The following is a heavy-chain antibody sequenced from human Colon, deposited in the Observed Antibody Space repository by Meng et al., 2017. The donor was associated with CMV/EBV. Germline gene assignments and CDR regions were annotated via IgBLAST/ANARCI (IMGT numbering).Heavy chain of an antibody. D-gene: IGHD3-10*01. J-gene: IGHJ6*02. CDR3: ARKASHFSYGMDV. Sequence: GGSLRLSCAASGFSVSSDYMSWVRQAPGQGLEWVATSFGDHNTYYADSVKGRFTIFRDDPKNTVSLEMNSLRAEDTAMYYCARKASHFSYGMDVWGPGTTVPVSS. V-gene: IGHV3-53*01. CDR1: GFSVSSDY. CDR2: SFGDHNT.